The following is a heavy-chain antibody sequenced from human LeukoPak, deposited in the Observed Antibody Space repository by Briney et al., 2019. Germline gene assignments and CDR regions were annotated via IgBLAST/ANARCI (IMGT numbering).Heavy chain of an antibody. D-gene: IGHD6-19*01. CDR1: AFIFSGYP. J-gene: IGHJ4*02. V-gene: IGHV3-30*04. CDR2: ISYDGREK. Sequence: PGRSLRLSCAASAFIFSGYPMHWVRQAPGKGLEWVAVISYDGREKYYAASVKGRFTISRDNSKNTLYLQMNSLRVEDTAIYYCARAADPFDFWGQGTLVTVSS. CDR3: ARAADPFDF.